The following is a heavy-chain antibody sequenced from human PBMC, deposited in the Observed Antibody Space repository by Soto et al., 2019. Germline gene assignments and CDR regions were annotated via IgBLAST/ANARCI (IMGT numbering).Heavy chain of an antibody. Sequence: QITLKESGPTLVKPTQTLTLTCTFSGFSLSTSGVGVGWIRQPPGKALEWLALIYWDDDNRYSPSLKSRLTITKDTSKNQVVLTMTNMDPVDTATYYCAHRVVAAREKVKYNWFDPWGQGTLVTVSS. CDR3: AHRVVAAREKVKYNWFDP. V-gene: IGHV2-5*02. D-gene: IGHD2-15*01. CDR2: IYWDDDN. CDR1: GFSLSTSGVG. J-gene: IGHJ5*02.